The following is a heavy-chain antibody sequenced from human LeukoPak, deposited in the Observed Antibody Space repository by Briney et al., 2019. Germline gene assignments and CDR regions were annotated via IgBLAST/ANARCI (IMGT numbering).Heavy chain of an antibody. CDR1: GFTSSNYA. V-gene: IGHV3-23*01. D-gene: IGHD1-1*01. J-gene: IGHJ6*03. CDR2: ISGSGGST. CDR3: AKGGGWKYYYMDV. Sequence: PGGSLRLSCVASGFTSSNYAMSWVRQAPGKGLEWVSAISGSGGSTYYADSVKGRFTISRDNSKNTLYLQMNSLRAEDTAVYYCAKGGGWKYYYMDVWGKGTTVTVSS.